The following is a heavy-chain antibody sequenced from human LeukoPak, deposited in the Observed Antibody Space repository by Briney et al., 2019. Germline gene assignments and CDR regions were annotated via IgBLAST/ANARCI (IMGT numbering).Heavy chain of an antibody. J-gene: IGHJ6*03. CDR1: GFTFNNYW. CDR2: TNTHGTSA. D-gene: IGHD6-13*01. CDR3: LAGYYYYMDV. V-gene: IGHV3-74*01. Sequence: GGSLRLSRAASGFTFNNYWMHWVRQAPGKGLVWVARTNTHGTSADYADSVKGRFIISRDNANNTLYLQMNGLRDEDTGVYYALAGYYYYMDVWGKGTTVTVSS.